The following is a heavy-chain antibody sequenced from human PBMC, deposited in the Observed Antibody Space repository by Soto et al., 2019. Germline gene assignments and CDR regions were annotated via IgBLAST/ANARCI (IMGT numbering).Heavy chain of an antibody. V-gene: IGHV3-30-3*01. CDR2: ISYDGSNK. CDR1: GLTFSSYA. J-gene: IGHJ4*02. CDR3: AREGEYSSSPGVFDY. Sequence: PGGSLRLSCAASGLTFSSYAMHWVRQAPGKGLEWVAVISYDGSNKYYADSVKGRFTISRDNSKNTLYLQMNSLRAEDTAVYYCAREGEYSSSPGVFDYWGQGTLVTVSS. D-gene: IGHD6-6*01.